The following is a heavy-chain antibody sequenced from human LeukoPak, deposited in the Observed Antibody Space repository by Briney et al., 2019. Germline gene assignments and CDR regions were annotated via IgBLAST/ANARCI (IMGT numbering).Heavy chain of an antibody. CDR2: INWNGGST. CDR1: GFTFDEYG. V-gene: IGHV3-20*04. Sequence: RPGGSLRLSCAAWGFTFDEYGMSWVRQAPGKGLEWVSGINWNGGSTGYADSVKGRFTISRDSATSTLYLQMNSLRAEDTAFYYCVKERSRTGYFDYWGQGTLVTVSS. CDR3: VKERSRTGYFDY. J-gene: IGHJ4*02. D-gene: IGHD2-2*01.